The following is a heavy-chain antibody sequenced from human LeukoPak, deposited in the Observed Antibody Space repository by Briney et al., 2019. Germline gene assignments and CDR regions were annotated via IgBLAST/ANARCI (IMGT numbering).Heavy chain of an antibody. J-gene: IGHJ4*02. V-gene: IGHV3-11*01. Sequence: GGSLRLSCAASGFTFSDYYMSWIRQAPGKGLEWVSYISSSGSTIYYADSVKGRFTISRDNAKNSLYLQMNSLRAEDTAVYYCARTSYDIFTGYYSGGGPFDYWGQGTLVTVSS. CDR1: GFTFSDYY. CDR3: ARTSYDIFTGYYSGGGPFDY. D-gene: IGHD3-9*01. CDR2: ISSSGSTI.